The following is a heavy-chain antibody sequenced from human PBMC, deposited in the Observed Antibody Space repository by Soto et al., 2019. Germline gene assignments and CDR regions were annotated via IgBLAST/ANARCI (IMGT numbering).Heavy chain of an antibody. CDR2: IYHNGSP. CDR1: GGSISSTNW. CDR3: GRWLGTSYGMDV. J-gene: IGHJ6*02. D-gene: IGHD3-10*01. Sequence: QVQLQESGPGLVQPSGTLSLTCAVSGGSISSTNWWSWVRQSPGKGLEWIGEIYHNGSPDYNPSLKSRVTISVDKSKNHVFLKLTSVTAADTAMYFCGRWLGTSYGMDVWGQVTAVNVSS. V-gene: IGHV4-4*02.